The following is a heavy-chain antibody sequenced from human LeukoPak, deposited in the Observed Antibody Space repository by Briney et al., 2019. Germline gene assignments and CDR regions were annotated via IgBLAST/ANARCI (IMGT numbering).Heavy chain of an antibody. D-gene: IGHD3-10*01. CDR3: ARGGSGSYYNENYYYYMDV. J-gene: IGHJ6*03. V-gene: IGHV1-69*13. CDR1: GGTFSSYA. CDR2: IIPIFGTA. Sequence: SVKVSCKASGGTFSSYAISWVRQAPGQGLEWMGGIIPIFGTANYAQKFQGRVTITADESTSTAYMELSSLRSEDTAVYYCARGGSGSYYNENYYYYMDVWGKGTTVTVSS.